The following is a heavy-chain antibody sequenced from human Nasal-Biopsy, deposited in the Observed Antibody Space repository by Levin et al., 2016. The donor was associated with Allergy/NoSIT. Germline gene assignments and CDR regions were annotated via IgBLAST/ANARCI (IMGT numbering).Heavy chain of an antibody. V-gene: IGHV1-18*04. CDR1: GYTFTSHG. Sequence: ASVKVSCKASGYTFTSHGITWVRQAPGQGLEWMGWISGYNGNTHYAQSIQGRVTMTRETSTSTGYMELRSLRPDDTAVYYCAREAAASFKDDYDFHGMDVWGQGTTVTVSS. J-gene: IGHJ6*02. CDR2: ISGYNGNT. D-gene: IGHD6-13*01. CDR3: AREAAASFKDDYDFHGMDV.